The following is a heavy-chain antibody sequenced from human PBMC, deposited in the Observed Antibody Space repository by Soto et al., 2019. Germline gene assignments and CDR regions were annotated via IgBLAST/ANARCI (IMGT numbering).Heavy chain of an antibody. J-gene: IGHJ4*02. Sequence: ASVKVSCKASGYTFTSYYMHWVRQAPGQGLEWMGIINPSGGSTSYAQKFQGRVTMTRDTSTSTVYMELSSLRSEDTAVYYCARGGLLDYDILTGYLIFDYWGQGTLVTVSS. CDR1: GYTFTSYY. CDR3: ARGGLLDYDILTGYLIFDY. CDR2: INPSGGST. D-gene: IGHD3-9*01. V-gene: IGHV1-46*01.